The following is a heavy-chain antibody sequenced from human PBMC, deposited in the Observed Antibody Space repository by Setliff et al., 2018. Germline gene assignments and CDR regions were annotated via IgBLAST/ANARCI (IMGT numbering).Heavy chain of an antibody. V-gene: IGHV3-72*01. CDR3: TRDINSCGYAEYFQH. Sequence: GGSLRLSCAASGFTFSGYYMQWVRQAPGKGLEWVGRIRNKDNSYTTEYAASVKGRFTISRDDSKSIAYLQMNSLKTEDTAVYYCTRDINSCGYAEYFQHWGQGTLVTVSS. CDR1: GFTFSGYY. D-gene: IGHD5-18*01. J-gene: IGHJ1*01. CDR2: IRNKDNSYTT.